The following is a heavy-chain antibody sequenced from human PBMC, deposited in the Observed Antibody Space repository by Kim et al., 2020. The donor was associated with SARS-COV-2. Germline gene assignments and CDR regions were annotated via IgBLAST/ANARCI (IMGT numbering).Heavy chain of an antibody. J-gene: IGHJ4*02. Sequence: TSYDDSMKVRFTISRDNSKNTLYLQMSSLRAEDTALYYCANYAQNKTDSDYWGLGTLVTVSS. V-gene: IGHV3-23*01. CDR2: T. CDR3: ANYAQNKTDSDY. D-gene: IGHD3-16*01.